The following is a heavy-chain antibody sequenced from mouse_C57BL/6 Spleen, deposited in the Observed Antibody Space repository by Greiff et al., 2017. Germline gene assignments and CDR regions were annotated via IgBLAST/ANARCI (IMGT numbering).Heavy chain of an antibody. D-gene: IGHD2-14*01. CDR1: GFSLTSYG. CDR2: LWSGGST. J-gene: IGHJ4*01. V-gene: IGHV2-2*01. CDR3: ARGDYRDAMDY. Sequence: QVQLQQSGPGLVQPSQSLSITCTVSGFSLTSYGVHWVRQSPGKGLEWLGVLWSGGSTDYNAAFISRLSISKDNSKSQVFFKMNSLQADDTAIYYCARGDYRDAMDYWGQGTSVTVSS.